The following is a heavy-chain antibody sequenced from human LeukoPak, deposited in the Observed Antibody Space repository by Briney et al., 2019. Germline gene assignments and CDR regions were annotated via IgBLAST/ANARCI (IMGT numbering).Heavy chain of an antibody. CDR2: MYPDSGNT. V-gene: IGHV1-8*01. CDR3: ARGWGSTVTTSEDAFDI. CDR1: GYTFTSYD. J-gene: IGHJ3*02. D-gene: IGHD4-17*01. Sequence: ASVKVSCKASGYTFTSYDINWVRQATGQGLEWMGWMYPDSGNTGYAQKFQGRVTMTRNTSISTAYMELSSLRSEDTAVYYCARGWGSTVTTSEDAFDIWGQGTMVTVSS.